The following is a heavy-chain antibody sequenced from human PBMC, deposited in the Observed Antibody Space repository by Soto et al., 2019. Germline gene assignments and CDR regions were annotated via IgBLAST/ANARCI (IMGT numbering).Heavy chain of an antibody. J-gene: IGHJ4*02. Sequence: ASVKVSCKASGYTFAIYGIDWVRQAPGQGLEWMGWISGHNGDTKYVQKFQGRVTITRDTSASTAYMELSSLRSEDTAVYYCARAVAVPADFDYWGQGTLVTVSS. V-gene: IGHV1-18*01. CDR1: GYTFAIYG. D-gene: IGHD6-19*01. CDR3: ARAVAVPADFDY. CDR2: ISGHNGDT.